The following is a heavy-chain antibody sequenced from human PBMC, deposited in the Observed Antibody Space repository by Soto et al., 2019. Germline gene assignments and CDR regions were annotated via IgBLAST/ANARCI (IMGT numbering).Heavy chain of an antibody. CDR1: GGTFSSYT. V-gene: IGHV1-69*08. Sequence: GASVKVSCKASGGTFSSYTISWVRQAPGQGLEWMGRIIPILGTASYAQKFQGRVTITADESTSTAYMELSSLRSEDTAVYYCASGARPYYYYYGMDVWGQGTTVTVSS. CDR2: IIPILGTA. D-gene: IGHD1-26*01. CDR3: ASGARPYYYYYGMDV. J-gene: IGHJ6*02.